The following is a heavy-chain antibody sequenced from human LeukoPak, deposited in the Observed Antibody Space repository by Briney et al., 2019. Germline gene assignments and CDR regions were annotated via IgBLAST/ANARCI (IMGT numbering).Heavy chain of an antibody. J-gene: IGHJ4*02. Sequence: SETLSLTCTVSGGSIRSSYYYWGWIRQPPGKGLEWIGSIYDSGSTYYNPSLKSRVTISVDTSKNQFSLKLNSVTAADTAVYYCARDYSSGWYGHQDYFDYWGQGTLVTVSS. CDR3: ARDYSSGWYGHQDYFDY. CDR1: GGSIRSSYYY. D-gene: IGHD6-19*01. CDR2: IYDSGST. V-gene: IGHV4-39*02.